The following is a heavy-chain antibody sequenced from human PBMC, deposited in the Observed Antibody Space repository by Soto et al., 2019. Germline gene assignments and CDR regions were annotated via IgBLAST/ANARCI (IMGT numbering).Heavy chain of an antibody. V-gene: IGHV4-30-4*01. CDR1: GGSISSGDYY. J-gene: IGHJ6*02. Sequence: SETLSLTCTVSGGSISSGDYYWSWIRQPPGKGLEWIGYIYYSGSTYYNPSLKSRVTISVDTSKSQFSLKLSSVTAADTAVDYCTRDPVGGYGMDVWGQGTTVTVSS. CDR2: IYYSGST. D-gene: IGHD2-15*01. CDR3: TRDPVGGYGMDV.